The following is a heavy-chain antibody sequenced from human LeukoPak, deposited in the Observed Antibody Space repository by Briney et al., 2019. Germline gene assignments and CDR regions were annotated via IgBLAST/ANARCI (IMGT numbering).Heavy chain of an antibody. CDR3: ARAKSITMVRGYYYYGMDV. D-gene: IGHD3-10*01. CDR2: IIPIFGTA. Sequence: SVKVSCKASGGTFSSYAISWVRQAPGQGLEWMGGIIPIFGTANYAQKFQGRVTITADESTSTAYMELSSLGSEDTAVYYCARAKSITMVRGYYYYGMDVWGQGTTVTVSS. J-gene: IGHJ6*02. CDR1: GGTFSSYA. V-gene: IGHV1-69*13.